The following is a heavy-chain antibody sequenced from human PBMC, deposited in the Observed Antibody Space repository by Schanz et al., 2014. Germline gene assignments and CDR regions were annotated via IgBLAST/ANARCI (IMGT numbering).Heavy chain of an antibody. Sequence: VQLVESGGGLVQPGGSLRLSCVASGFTFSSYDVFWVRQAPGKGLVWVAFINSDGTKRFYADSVKGRFTISRDNSRDTVYLQMNSLRADDTAMYYCARWFLIRGVILDSWGQGTLVTVSS. D-gene: IGHD3-10*01. CDR2: INSDGTKR. CDR1: GFTFSSYD. J-gene: IGHJ4*02. V-gene: IGHV3-33*01. CDR3: ARWFLIRGVILDS.